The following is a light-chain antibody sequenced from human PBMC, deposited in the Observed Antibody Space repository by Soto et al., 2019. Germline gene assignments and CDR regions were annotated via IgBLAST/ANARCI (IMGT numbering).Light chain of an antibody. CDR2: LNSDGSH. J-gene: IGLJ2*01. CDR1: SGHSSYA. V-gene: IGLV4-69*01. CDR3: QTWGTGTVV. Sequence: QSVLTQSPSASASLGASVKLTCTLSSGHSSYAIAWHQQQPEKGPRYLMKLNSDGSHSKGDGIPDRFSGSSSGAERYVTISSLQSEDEADYYCQTWGTGTVVFGGGTKLTVL.